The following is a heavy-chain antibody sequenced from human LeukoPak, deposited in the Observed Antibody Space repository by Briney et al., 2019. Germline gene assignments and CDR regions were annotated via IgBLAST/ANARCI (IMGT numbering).Heavy chain of an antibody. Sequence: DWIGEINHSGSTHYNPSLKSRVTISVDTSKNQFSLKLSSVTAADTAVYYCFLFGAEVGIRGIVLGISAEGSSVTGVQTCALRVWG. D-gene: IGHD1-20*01. CDR2: INHSGST. CDR3: FLFGAEVGIRGIVLGISAEGSSVTGVQTCALRV. V-gene: IGHV4-34*01. J-gene: IGHJ3*01.